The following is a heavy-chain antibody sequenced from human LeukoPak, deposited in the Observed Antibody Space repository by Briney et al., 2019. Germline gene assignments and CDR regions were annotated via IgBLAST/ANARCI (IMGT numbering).Heavy chain of an antibody. CDR3: ARGFSEYSSSPWENWFDP. Sequence: SETLSLTCTVSGGSISSYYWSWIRQPAGKGLEWIGRIYTSGSTNYNPSLKSRVTMSVDTSKNQFSLKLSSVTAADTAVYYCARGFSEYSSSPWENWFDPWGQGTLVTVSS. J-gene: IGHJ5*02. V-gene: IGHV4-4*07. CDR1: GGSISSYY. D-gene: IGHD6-6*01. CDR2: IYTSGST.